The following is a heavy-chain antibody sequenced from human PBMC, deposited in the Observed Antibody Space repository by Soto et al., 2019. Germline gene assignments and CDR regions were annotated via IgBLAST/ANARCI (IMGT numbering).Heavy chain of an antibody. CDR3: AFSSGEARTNWFDP. V-gene: IGHV3-23*01. CDR1: GFTFSSYA. CDR2: ISGSGGST. J-gene: IGHJ5*02. Sequence: GGSLRLSCAASGFTFSSYAMSWVRQAPGKGLKWVSAISGSGGSTSYADSVKGRFTISRENSKNTLYVQMNSLRAEDTVVYYCAFSSGEARTNWFDPCGQGTLVTVSS. D-gene: IGHD1-26*01.